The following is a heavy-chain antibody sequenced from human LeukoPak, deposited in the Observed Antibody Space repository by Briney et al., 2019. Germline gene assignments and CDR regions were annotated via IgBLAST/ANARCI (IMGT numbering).Heavy chain of an antibody. V-gene: IGHV3-21*01. Sequence: PGGSLRLSCTASGFTFRTYSMNWVRQAPGKGLEWVSSINSRGSDEYYADSVKGRFTISRDSAKNSLYLQMNSLRAEDTAVYYCAREGSIVPHQDLDSWGQGTLVTVSS. CDR1: GFTFRTYS. CDR3: AREGSIVPHQDLDS. J-gene: IGHJ4*02. CDR2: INSRGSDE. D-gene: IGHD2-8*01.